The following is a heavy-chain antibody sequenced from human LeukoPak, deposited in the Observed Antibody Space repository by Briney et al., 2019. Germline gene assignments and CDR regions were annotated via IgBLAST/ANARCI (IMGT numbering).Heavy chain of an antibody. V-gene: IGHV4-38-2*01. Sequence: SETLSLTCAVSGYSISSGYYWGWIRQPPGKGLEWIGSIYHSGSTYYNPSLKSRVTISVDTSKNQFSLKLSSVTDADTAVYYCARLRDFWSGYPGDYWGQGTLVTVSS. CDR2: IYHSGST. CDR3: ARLRDFWSGYPGDY. D-gene: IGHD3-3*01. CDR1: GYSISSGYY. J-gene: IGHJ4*02.